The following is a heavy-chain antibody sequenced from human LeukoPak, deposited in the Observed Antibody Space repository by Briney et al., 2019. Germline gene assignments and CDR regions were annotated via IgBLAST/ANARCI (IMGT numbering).Heavy chain of an antibody. Sequence: GASVKVSCKASGYTFTSYGISWVRQAPGQGLEWMGWISAYNGNKNYAQKFQGRVTMTTDTSTSTAYMELRSLRSDDTAVYYCARSYTHYDFWSGYTYQNYFDPWGQGTLVTVSS. CDR3: ARSYTHYDFWSGYTYQNYFDP. V-gene: IGHV1-18*01. CDR2: ISAYNGNK. CDR1: GYTFTSYG. J-gene: IGHJ5*02. D-gene: IGHD3-3*01.